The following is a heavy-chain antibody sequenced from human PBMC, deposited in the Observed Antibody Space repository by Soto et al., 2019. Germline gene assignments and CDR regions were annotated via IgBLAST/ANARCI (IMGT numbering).Heavy chain of an antibody. CDR2: IYYSGST. D-gene: IGHD3-3*01. CDR3: ARDRGYDFWSGYYYYYYGMDV. CDR1: GGSISSSSYY. Sequence: PSETLSLTCTVSGGSISSSSYYWGWIRQPPGKGLEWIGSIYYSGSTYYNPSLKSRVTISVDTSKNQFSLKLSSVTAADTAVYYCARDRGYDFWSGYYYYYYGMDVWGQGTTVTVS. J-gene: IGHJ6*02. V-gene: IGHV4-39*07.